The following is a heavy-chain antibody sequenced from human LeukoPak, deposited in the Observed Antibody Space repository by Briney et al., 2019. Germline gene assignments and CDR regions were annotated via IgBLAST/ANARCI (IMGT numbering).Heavy chain of an antibody. CDR2: ISSSSDTI. CDR3: ASRASGWYRDANWFDP. J-gene: IGHJ5*02. CDR1: GFTFSSYS. V-gene: IGHV3-48*04. D-gene: IGHD6-19*01. Sequence: GGSLRLSCAASGFTFSSYSMNWVRQAPGKGLEWVSYISSSSDTIYYADSVKGRFTISRDNAKNSLFLQMNSLRAEDTAVYYCASRASGWYRDANWFDPWGQGTLVTVSS.